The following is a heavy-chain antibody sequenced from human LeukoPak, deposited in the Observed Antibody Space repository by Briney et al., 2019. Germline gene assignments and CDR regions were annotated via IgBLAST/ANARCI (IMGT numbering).Heavy chain of an antibody. CDR3: ARILSWSTGWTPFDY. D-gene: IGHD6-19*01. Sequence: SETLSLTCTVSGGSIISTSYYWGWIRQPPGERPEWIGIIYYSGTSYYNPSLKSRGTISVDSSKNQVSLKLTSVTAADTAVYYCARILSWSTGWTPFDYWGKGAVVTVSS. CDR1: GGSIISTSYY. CDR2: IYYSGTS. V-gene: IGHV4-39*01. J-gene: IGHJ4*02.